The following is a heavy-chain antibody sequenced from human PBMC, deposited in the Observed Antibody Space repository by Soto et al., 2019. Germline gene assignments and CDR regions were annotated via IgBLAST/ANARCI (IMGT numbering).Heavy chain of an antibody. CDR3: ASTVDYDSSGYYYVVDY. J-gene: IGHJ4*02. CDR1: EGTFSSYA. V-gene: IGHV1-69*01. CDR2: IIPIFGTA. Sequence: QVQLVQSGAEVKKPGSSVKVSCKASEGTFSSYAISWVRQAPGQGLEWMGGIIPIFGTANYAQKFQGRVTITADESTSTAYMELSSLRSEDTAVYYCASTVDYDSSGYYYVVDYWGQGPLVTVSS. D-gene: IGHD3-22*01.